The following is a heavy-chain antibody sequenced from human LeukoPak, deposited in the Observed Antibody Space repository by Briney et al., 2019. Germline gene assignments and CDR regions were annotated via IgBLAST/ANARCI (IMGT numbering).Heavy chain of an antibody. Sequence: SETLSLTCTVSGGSISSYYWSWIRQPPGKGLEWIGYTYYSGSTNYNPSLKSRVTISVDTSKNQFSLKLSSVTAADTAVYYCARQRRYYDSSGYGPSYFDYWGQGTLVTVSS. D-gene: IGHD3-22*01. CDR1: GGSISSYY. CDR3: ARQRRYYDSSGYGPSYFDY. J-gene: IGHJ4*02. V-gene: IGHV4-59*08. CDR2: TYYSGST.